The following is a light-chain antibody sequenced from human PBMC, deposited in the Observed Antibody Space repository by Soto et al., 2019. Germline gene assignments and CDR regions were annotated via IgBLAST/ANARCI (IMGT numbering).Light chain of an antibody. Sequence: QSALTQPASVSGSPGQSITISCTGTSSDVGAYVYVSWYQQHPGKAPKLMIYDVSNRPSRVSRRFSGSKSGNTASLTISGLQAEDEADYYCSSYTAITTLVVFGGGTKLTVL. CDR1: SSDVGAYVY. V-gene: IGLV2-14*03. J-gene: IGLJ2*01. CDR3: SSYTAITTLVV. CDR2: DVS.